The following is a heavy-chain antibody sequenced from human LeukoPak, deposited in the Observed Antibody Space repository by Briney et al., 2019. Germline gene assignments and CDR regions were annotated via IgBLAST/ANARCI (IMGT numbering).Heavy chain of an antibody. V-gene: IGHV4-61*02. CDR3: ARGYSGYANYYYYYMDI. J-gene: IGHJ6*03. D-gene: IGHD5-12*01. CDR2: IYTSGST. CDR1: GGSISGGSYY. Sequence: PSQTLSLTCTVSGGSISGGSYYWSWIRQPAGKGLEWIGRIYTSGSTNYNPSLKSRVTISVDTSKNQFSLKLSSVTAADTAVYYCARGYSGYANYYYYYMDIWGKGTTVTVSS.